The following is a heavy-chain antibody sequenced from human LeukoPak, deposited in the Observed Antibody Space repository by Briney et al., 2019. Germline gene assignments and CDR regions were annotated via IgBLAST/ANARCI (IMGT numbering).Heavy chain of an antibody. CDR1: GGTFSSYA. CDR2: IIPIFGTA. Sequence: SVKVSCKASGGTFSSYAISWVRQAPGQGLEWMGGIIPIFGTANYAQKFQGRVTITADETTSTAYMELSSLRSEDTAVYYCARAIVGLGYYYYMDVWGKGTTVTVSS. V-gene: IGHV1-69*13. D-gene: IGHD2/OR15-2a*01. CDR3: ARAIVGLGYYYYMDV. J-gene: IGHJ6*03.